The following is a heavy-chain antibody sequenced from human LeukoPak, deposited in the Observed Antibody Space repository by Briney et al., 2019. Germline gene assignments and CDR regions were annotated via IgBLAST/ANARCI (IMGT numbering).Heavy chain of an antibody. J-gene: IGHJ4*02. CDR2: ISYDGSNK. D-gene: IGHD4-11*01. V-gene: IGHV3-30*18. CDR3: AKDRLAYSNYPFDY. Sequence: GGSLRLSCAASGFTFSSYGVHWVRQAPGKGLEWVAVISYDGSNKYYADSVKGRFTISRDNSKNALYLQMNSLRAEDTAVYYCAKDRLAYSNYPFDYWGQGTLVTVSS. CDR1: GFTFSSYG.